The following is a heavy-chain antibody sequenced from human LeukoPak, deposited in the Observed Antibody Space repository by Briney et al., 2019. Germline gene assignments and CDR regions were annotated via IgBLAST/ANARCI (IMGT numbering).Heavy chain of an antibody. Sequence: SETLSLTCTVSVGSISSSSYYWGWIRQPPGKGLEWIGSIYYSGSTYYNPSLKSRVTISVDTSKNQFSLKLSSVTAADTAVYYCARDAPPLYDSSGYYYVNWFDPWGQGTLVTVSS. CDR3: ARDAPPLYDSSGYYYVNWFDP. D-gene: IGHD3-22*01. V-gene: IGHV4-39*07. CDR2: IYYSGST. J-gene: IGHJ5*02. CDR1: VGSISSSSYY.